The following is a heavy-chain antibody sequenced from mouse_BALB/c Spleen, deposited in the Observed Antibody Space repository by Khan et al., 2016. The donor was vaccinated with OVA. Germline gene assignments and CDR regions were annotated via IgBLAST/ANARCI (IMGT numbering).Heavy chain of an antibody. CDR2: INPSNGYT. V-gene: IGHV1-4*01. CDR3: VRDGAYHRNDGWFAY. D-gene: IGHD2-14*01. Sequence: QVQLKQSGAELARPGASVKMSCKASGYTFTSYTIHWIKERPGQGLEWIGNINPSNGYTNYNQKFKDKATLTTDKSSTTAYLQLSSLTSDDSAVYNCVRDGAYHRNDGWFAYWGLGTLVTVSA. J-gene: IGHJ3*01. CDR1: GYTFTSYT.